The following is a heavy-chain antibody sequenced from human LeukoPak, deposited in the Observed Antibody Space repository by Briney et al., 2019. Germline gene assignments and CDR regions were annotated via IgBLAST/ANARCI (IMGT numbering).Heavy chain of an antibody. Sequence: HPGGSLRLSCAASGFTVSSNYMSWVRQAPGKGLEWVSVIYSGGSTYYADSVKGRFTISRDNSKNTLYLQMNSLRAEDTAVYYCARDRDGYNCFDYWGQGTLVTVSS. J-gene: IGHJ4*02. D-gene: IGHD5-24*01. CDR2: IYSGGST. V-gene: IGHV3-66*01. CDR3: ARDRDGYNCFDY. CDR1: GFTVSSNY.